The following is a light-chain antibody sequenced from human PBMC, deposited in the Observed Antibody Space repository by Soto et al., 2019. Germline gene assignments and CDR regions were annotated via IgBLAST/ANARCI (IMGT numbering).Light chain of an antibody. V-gene: IGLV4-69*01. J-gene: IGLJ2*01. CDR2: LNSDGSH. CDR3: QTWGTGILV. Sequence: QPVLTQSPSASASLGASVKLACTLRSGHSSYAIAWHQQQPEKGPRYLMKLNSDGSHSKGDGIPDRFSGSSSGAERYLTISSLQSEDDADYYCQTWGTGILVFGGGTKLTVL. CDR1: SGHSSYA.